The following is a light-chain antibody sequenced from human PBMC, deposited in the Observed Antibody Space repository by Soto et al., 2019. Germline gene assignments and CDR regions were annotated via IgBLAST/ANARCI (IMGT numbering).Light chain of an antibody. CDR3: QQRSSWPLT. Sequence: EVVLTQSPATLSLSPGDRATLSCRASQSVRTYLSCYQQQPRRAPRLLIHDVSDRATGIPASCSGSGSGTDFTPTISSLVPEDFAVYYCQQRSSWPLTFGGGTKVDIK. CDR2: DVS. J-gene: IGKJ4*01. CDR1: QSVRTY. V-gene: IGKV3-11*01.